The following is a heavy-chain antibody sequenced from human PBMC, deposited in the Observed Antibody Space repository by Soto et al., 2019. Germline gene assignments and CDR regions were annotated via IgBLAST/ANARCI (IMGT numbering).Heavy chain of an antibody. CDR1: GGSISSGGYS. Sequence: SETLSLTCAVSGGSISSGGYSWSWIRQPPGKGLEWIGYIYHSGSTYYNPSPKSRVTISVDRSKNQFSLKLSSVTAADTAVYYCARFVGATIYYYSGMDVWGQGTTVTVPS. J-gene: IGHJ6*02. CDR3: ARFVGATIYYYSGMDV. D-gene: IGHD1-26*01. CDR2: IYHSGST. V-gene: IGHV4-30-2*01.